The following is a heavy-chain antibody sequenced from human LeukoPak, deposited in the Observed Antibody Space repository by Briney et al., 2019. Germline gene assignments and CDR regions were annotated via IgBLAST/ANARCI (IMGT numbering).Heavy chain of an antibody. CDR3: ARGTMVRGVIIKIDY. J-gene: IGHJ4*02. CDR1: GGTFSSYA. D-gene: IGHD3-10*01. V-gene: IGHV1-69*06. Sequence: SVKVSCKASGGTFSSYAISWVRQAPGQGLEWMGGIIPIFGTANYAQKFQGRVTITADKSTSTAYMELSSLRSEDTAVYYCARGTMVRGVIIKIDYWGQGTLVTVSS. CDR2: IIPIFGTA.